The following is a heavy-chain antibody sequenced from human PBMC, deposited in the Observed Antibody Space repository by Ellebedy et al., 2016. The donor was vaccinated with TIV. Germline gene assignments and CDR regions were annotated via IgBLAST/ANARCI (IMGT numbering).Heavy chain of an antibody. V-gene: IGHV4-59*01. CDR3: ARGIYTSGWYDY. CDR1: GASMTTYY. D-gene: IGHD6-19*01. J-gene: IGHJ4*02. CDR2: VLYTGST. Sequence: MPSETLSLTCTVSGASMTTYYWSWIRQPPGKGLEWIGYVLYTGSTNYNPSLQSRVTISLDTSKNRFSLKLSSVTAADTALYFCARGIYTSGWYDYWGQGSLVTVSS.